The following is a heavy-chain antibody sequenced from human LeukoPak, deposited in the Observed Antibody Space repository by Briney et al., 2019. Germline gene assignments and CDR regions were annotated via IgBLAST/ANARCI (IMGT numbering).Heavy chain of an antibody. V-gene: IGHV3-48*03. CDR2: ISSSGSTI. CDR3: ARVNLGFSGWYFDY. J-gene: IGHJ4*02. CDR1: GFTFSSYE. D-gene: IGHD6-19*01. Sequence: GGSLRLSCAASGFTFSSYEMNWVRQAPGKGLEWVSYISSSGSTIYYVDSVKGRFTISRDNAKNSLYLQMNSLRAEDTAVYYCARVNLGFSGWYFDYWGQGTLVTVSS.